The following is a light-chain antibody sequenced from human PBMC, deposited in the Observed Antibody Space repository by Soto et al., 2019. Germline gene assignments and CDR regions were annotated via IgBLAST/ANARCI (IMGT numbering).Light chain of an antibody. J-gene: IGKJ4*01. CDR1: QSVNSY. CDR3: QQRSNWLT. Sequence: EIVLTQSPATLSLSPGERATLSCRASQSVNSYLAWYQHKPGQSPRLLIYDASIRATGIPARFSGSGSGTDFTLTISSLEPEDFAVYYCQQRSNWLTFGGGTKVEIK. CDR2: DAS. V-gene: IGKV3-11*01.